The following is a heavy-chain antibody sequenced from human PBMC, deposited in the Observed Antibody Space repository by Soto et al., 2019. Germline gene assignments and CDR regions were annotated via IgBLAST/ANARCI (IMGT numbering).Heavy chain of an antibody. D-gene: IGHD3-3*01. CDR2: INPSGGST. CDR1: GYTFTSYY. Sequence: ASVKVSCKASGYTFTSYYMHWVRQAPGQGLEWMGIINPSGGSTSYAQKFQGRVTMTRDTSTSTVYMELSSLRSEDTAVYYCARDRLNRVVTHPKGSDNWFDPWGQGTMVTVYS. V-gene: IGHV1-46*01. CDR3: ARDRLNRVVTHPKGSDNWFDP. J-gene: IGHJ5*02.